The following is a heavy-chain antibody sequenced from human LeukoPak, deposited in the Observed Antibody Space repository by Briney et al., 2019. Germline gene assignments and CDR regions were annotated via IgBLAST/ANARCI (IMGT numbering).Heavy chain of an antibody. D-gene: IGHD3-16*02. CDR3: GRQGYTAAYYFVDY. CDR2: IYNWRTT. Sequence: PSETLSLTCTVSNGSMNSYYWGWVRQPAGKGLEWIGRIYNWRTTNYSPSLKSRLSMSIDTSKNQFYLTLRSVTAADTPVYYCGRQGYTAAYYFVDYWSQGSLVTVSS. CDR1: NGSMNSYY. J-gene: IGHJ4*02. V-gene: IGHV4-4*07.